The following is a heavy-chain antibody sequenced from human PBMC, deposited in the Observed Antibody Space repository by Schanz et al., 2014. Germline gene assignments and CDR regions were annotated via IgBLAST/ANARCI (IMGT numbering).Heavy chain of an antibody. Sequence: QVQLVESGGGVVQPGGSLRLSCAASGFTFSNYGIHWVRQAPGKGVEWVAVIYYDGGLRFFADSVRGRVTISRDNSNNMVYLQMNSLRAEDTAIYYCTKWANEGGGGYCHFDLWGQGTLVTVSS. CDR2: IYYDGGLR. J-gene: IGHJ4*02. D-gene: IGHD2-21*01. V-gene: IGHV3-33*06. CDR1: GFTFSNYG. CDR3: TKWANEGGGGYCHFDL.